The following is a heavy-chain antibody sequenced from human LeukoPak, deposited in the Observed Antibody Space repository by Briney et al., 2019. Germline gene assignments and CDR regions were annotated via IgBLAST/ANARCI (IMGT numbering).Heavy chain of an antibody. V-gene: IGHV4-39*02. CDR2: LSYSGST. D-gene: IGHD6-6*01. CDR1: GDSISSSSYY. Sequence: PSETLSLTCTVSGDSISSSSYYWGRIRQPPGKGLEWIGSLSYSGSTYYNPSLKSRVTISVDASKNQFSLRLSSVTAADTAVYYCARGRIASRPGDWGQGTLVTVSS. CDR3: ARGRIASRPGD. J-gene: IGHJ4*02.